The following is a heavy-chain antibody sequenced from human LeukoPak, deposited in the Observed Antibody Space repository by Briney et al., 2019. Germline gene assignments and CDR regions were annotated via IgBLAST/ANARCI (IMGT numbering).Heavy chain of an antibody. Sequence: GGSLRLSCTGSGFTFGAHSMAWVRQAPGKGPEWVGFIRGKAYGGATGYTASVKGRFTISRDDSKSIVYLQMNSLRTEDTAVYYCICLTDPFDYWGQGSLVTVSS. CDR3: ICLTDPFDY. J-gene: IGHJ4*02. CDR2: IRGKAYGGAT. CDR1: GFTFGAHS. V-gene: IGHV3-49*04.